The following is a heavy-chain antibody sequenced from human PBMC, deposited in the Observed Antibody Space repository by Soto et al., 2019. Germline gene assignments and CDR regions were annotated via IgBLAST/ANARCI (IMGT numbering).Heavy chain of an antibody. CDR1: GFSLSTSGMC. J-gene: IGHJ4*02. CDR2: IDWDDDK. CDR3: ARTDDYCDYVRYFDY. D-gene: IGHD4-17*01. Sequence: SGPTLVNPTQTLTLTCTFSGFSLSTSGMCVSWIRQPPGKALEWLARIDWDDDKYYSTSLKTRLTISKDTSKNQVVLTMTNMDPVDTATYYCARTDDYCDYVRYFDYWGQGTRVTVPS. V-gene: IGHV2-70*11.